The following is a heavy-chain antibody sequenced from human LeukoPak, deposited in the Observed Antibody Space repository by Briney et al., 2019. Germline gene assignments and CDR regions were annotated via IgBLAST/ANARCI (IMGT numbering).Heavy chain of an antibody. CDR3: ARDSHYDFWSGYQRSGMDV. Sequence: GGSLRLSCAASGFTFSSYWMNWVRQAPGKGLEWVANIKQDGSEKYYVDSVKGRFTISRDNAKKSLYLQMNSLRAEDTAVYYCARDSHYDFWSGYQRSGMDVWGKGTTVAVSS. V-gene: IGHV3-7*01. J-gene: IGHJ6*04. CDR1: GFTFSSYW. CDR2: IKQDGSEK. D-gene: IGHD3-3*01.